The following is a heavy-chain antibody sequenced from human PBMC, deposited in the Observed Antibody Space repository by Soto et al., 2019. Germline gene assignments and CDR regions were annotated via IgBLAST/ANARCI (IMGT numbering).Heavy chain of an antibody. CDR3: ARAMTIVEYGMDI. J-gene: IGHJ6*02. Sequence: DEQLVESGGGLVQPGGSLRLSCAASGFSFRGFEMNWVRQAPGKGLEWLSYITASGTVTHYADSVKGRFTISRDNAKNSLFLHMSSLKADDTAIYYCARAMTIVEYGMDIWGQGTAVTVSS. CDR1: GFSFRGFE. CDR2: ITASGTVT. V-gene: IGHV3-48*03. D-gene: IGHD3-22*01.